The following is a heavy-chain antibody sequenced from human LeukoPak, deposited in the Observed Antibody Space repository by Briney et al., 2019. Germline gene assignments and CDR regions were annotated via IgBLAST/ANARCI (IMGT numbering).Heavy chain of an antibody. D-gene: IGHD2-15*01. Sequence: GGSLRLSCAASGFTVSSNYMSWVRQAPGKGLEWVSVIYSGGSTYYADSVKGRFTISRDNSKNTLYLQMNSLRAEDMAVYYCARRYCSGGSCSYFDYWGQGTLVTVSS. CDR2: IYSGGST. J-gene: IGHJ4*02. V-gene: IGHV3-53*05. CDR1: GFTVSSNY. CDR3: ARRYCSGGSCSYFDY.